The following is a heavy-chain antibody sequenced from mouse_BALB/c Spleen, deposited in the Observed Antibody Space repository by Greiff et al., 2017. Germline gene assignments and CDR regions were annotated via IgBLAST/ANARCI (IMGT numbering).Heavy chain of an antibody. D-gene: IGHD1-2*01. CDR2: IHYSGST. CDR1: GYSITSGYS. V-gene: IGHV3-1*02. Sequence: EVQLQQSGPDLVKPSQSLSLTCTVTGYSITSGYSWHWIRQFPGNKLEWMGYIHYSGSTNYNPSLKSRISITRDTSKNQFFLQLNSVTTEDTATYYCARPLTTAPLHWYFDVWGAGTTVTVSS. CDR3: ARPLTTAPLHWYFDV. J-gene: IGHJ1*01.